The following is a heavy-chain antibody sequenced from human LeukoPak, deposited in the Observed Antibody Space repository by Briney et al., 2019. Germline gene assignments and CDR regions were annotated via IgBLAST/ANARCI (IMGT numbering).Heavy chain of an antibody. D-gene: IGHD6-25*01. CDR3: ARGASEPAAFDY. Sequence: GGSLRLSCAVSGFTFSSYGMHWVRQAPGKGLEWVAVISYDGSNKYYADSVKGRFTISRDNSKNTLYLQMNSLRAEDTAVYYCARGASEPAAFDYWGQGTLVSVSS. CDR2: ISYDGSNK. J-gene: IGHJ4*02. V-gene: IGHV3-30*19. CDR1: GFTFSSYG.